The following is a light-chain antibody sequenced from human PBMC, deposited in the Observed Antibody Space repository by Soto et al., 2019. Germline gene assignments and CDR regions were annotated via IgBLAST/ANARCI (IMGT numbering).Light chain of an antibody. J-gene: IGKJ4*01. CDR3: QRGLT. CDR1: QDINIY. CDR2: DAP. Sequence: DIQMTQSPSSLSASVGDRVTITCQASQDINIYLNWYQHRPGTAPRLLIYDAPNLETGVPSRFSGSGSGADFTFTICSLQPEDGATYYCQRGLTFGGGTKVEIK. V-gene: IGKV1-33*01.